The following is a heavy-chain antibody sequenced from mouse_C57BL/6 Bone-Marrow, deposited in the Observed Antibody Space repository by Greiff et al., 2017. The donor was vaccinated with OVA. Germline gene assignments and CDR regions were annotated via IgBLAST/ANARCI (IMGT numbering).Heavy chain of an antibody. V-gene: IGHV5-6*01. J-gene: IGHJ1*03. CDR3: ARPVNWDWYFDV. D-gene: IGHD4-1*01. Sequence: DVQLVESGGDLVKPGGSLKLSCAASGFTFSSYGMSWVRQTPDKRLEWVATISSGGSYTYYPDRVKGRFTISRDHAKNTLYLQMRSLKSEDTAMYYCARPVNWDWYFDVWGTGTTVTVSS. CDR1: GFTFSSYG. CDR2: ISSGGSYT.